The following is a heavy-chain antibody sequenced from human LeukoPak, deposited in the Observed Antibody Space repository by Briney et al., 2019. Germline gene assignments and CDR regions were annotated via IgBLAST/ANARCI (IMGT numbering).Heavy chain of an antibody. Sequence: PSETLSLTCTVSGASISGHYLTWIRQPPGKGLEWIGYISHIGNTNYNPSLESRVTISVDTSKNQFSLKLTSVTAADTAVYYCARDRISINALDMWGQGTMVTVSS. J-gene: IGHJ3*02. CDR3: ARDRISINALDM. CDR2: ISHIGNT. CDR1: GASISGHY. V-gene: IGHV4-59*11. D-gene: IGHD1-14*01.